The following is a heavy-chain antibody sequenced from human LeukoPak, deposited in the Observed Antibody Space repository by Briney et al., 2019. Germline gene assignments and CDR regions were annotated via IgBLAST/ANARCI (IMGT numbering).Heavy chain of an antibody. V-gene: IGHV3-30*02. CDR3: AKLPGLLRYMDV. J-gene: IGHJ6*03. CDR2: IRYDGSNK. CDR1: GFTFSSYC. D-gene: IGHD1-26*01. Sequence: GGSLRLSFAASGFTFSSYCIQLVSQAPGKGLEWVAFIRYDGSNKYYANPRKGRFTISRDNSKNTLYLQMNSLRAEDTVVYYCAKLPGLLRYMDVWRKGTTVTVSS.